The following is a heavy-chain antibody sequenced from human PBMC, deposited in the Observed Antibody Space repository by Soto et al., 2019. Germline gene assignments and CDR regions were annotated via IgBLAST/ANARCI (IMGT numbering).Heavy chain of an antibody. J-gene: IGHJ4*02. CDR1: GYTFTSYY. CDR2: IIPIFGTA. CDR3: ARGRVGFDY. Sequence: GASVKVSCKASGYTFTSYYMHWVRQAPGQGLEWMGRIIPIFGTANYAQKFQGRVTITADESTSTAYMELSSLRSEDTAVYYCARGRVGFDYWGQGTLVTVSS. V-gene: IGHV1-69*13.